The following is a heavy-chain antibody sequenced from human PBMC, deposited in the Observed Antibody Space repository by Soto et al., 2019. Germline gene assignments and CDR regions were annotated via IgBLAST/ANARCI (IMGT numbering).Heavy chain of an antibody. J-gene: IGHJ4*02. CDR2: IYPGDSDT. D-gene: IGHD3-3*01. CDR1: GYSFTSYC. Sequence: GESLKISCKGSGYSFTSYCIGWVRQMPGKGLEWMGIIYPGDSDTRYSPSFQSQVTISADKSISTAYLQWSSLKASDTAMYYYAKGLALRFLVWLSGPVYWGQGTLGTVAS. CDR3: AKGLALRFLVWLSGPVY. V-gene: IGHV5-51*01.